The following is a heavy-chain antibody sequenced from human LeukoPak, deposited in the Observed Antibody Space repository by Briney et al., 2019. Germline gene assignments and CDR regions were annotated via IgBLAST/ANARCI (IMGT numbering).Heavy chain of an antibody. CDR2: IYPRDSET. CDR3: ARSGGYDYYDY. V-gene: IGHV5-51*01. J-gene: IGHJ4*02. D-gene: IGHD3-22*01. Sequence: PGESVQISCKDSGGSRDTFTNYWIAWVRQMPGKGLEWMGIIYPRDSETKYSPSFQGQVTMSADRSITTAYLRWSSLKASDTAMYYCARSGGYDYYDYWGQGILVCVSS. CDR1: GGSRDTFTNYW.